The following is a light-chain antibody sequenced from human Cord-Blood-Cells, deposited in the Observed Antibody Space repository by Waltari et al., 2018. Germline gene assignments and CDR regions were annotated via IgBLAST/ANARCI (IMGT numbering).Light chain of an antibody. V-gene: IGKV1-39*01. J-gene: IGKJ1*01. Sequence: EIQMTHSPSSLSASVGDRVTITCRASQSISSYLNWYQQKPGKAPKLLIYAASSLQSGVPSRFSGSGSGTDFTLTISSLQPEDFATYYCQQSYSTPPWTFGQGTKVEIK. CDR3: QQSYSTPPWT. CDR2: AAS. CDR1: QSISSY.